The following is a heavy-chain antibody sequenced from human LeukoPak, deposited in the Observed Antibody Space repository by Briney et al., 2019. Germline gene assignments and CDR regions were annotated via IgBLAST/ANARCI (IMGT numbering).Heavy chain of an antibody. CDR3: ARPAGGGGYPYYFDY. CDR1: GGSISSYY. V-gene: IGHV4-59*01. D-gene: IGHD1-26*01. Sequence: SETLSLTCTVSGGSISSYYWSWIRQPPGKGLEWIGYIFYSGNTKYNPSLKSRVTISVDTSKNQFSLKLTSVTAADTAVYYCARPAGGGGYPYYFDYWGQGTLVTVSS. CDR2: IFYSGNT. J-gene: IGHJ4*02.